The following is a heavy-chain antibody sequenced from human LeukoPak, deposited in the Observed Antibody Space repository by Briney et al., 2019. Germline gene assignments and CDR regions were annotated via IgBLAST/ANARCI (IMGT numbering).Heavy chain of an antibody. Sequence: PSETLSLTCTVSGGSISSGDYYWSWIRRPPGKGLEWIGYIYYSGSTYYNPSLKSRVTISVDTSKNQFSLKLSSVTAADTAVYYCARVTDDGGYVSGGPGHTSNWGQGTLVTVSS. CDR3: ARVTDDGGYVSGGPGHTSN. D-gene: IGHD5-12*01. J-gene: IGHJ4*02. V-gene: IGHV4-30-4*01. CDR1: GGSISSGDYY. CDR2: IYYSGST.